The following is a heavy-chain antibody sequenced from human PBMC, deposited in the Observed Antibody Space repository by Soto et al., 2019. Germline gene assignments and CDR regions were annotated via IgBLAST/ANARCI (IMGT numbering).Heavy chain of an antibody. CDR3: ARTPYYDFWSRYSTNWFGP. V-gene: IGHV5-10-1*01. CDR1: GYSFTSYW. J-gene: IGHJ5*02. CDR2: IDPSESYT. Sequence: RGESLKISCKGSGYSFTSYWISWVRQMPGKGLEWMGRIDPSESYTNYSPSFQGHVTISADKSISTAYLQWSSLKASDTAMYYCARTPYYDFWSRYSTNWFGPWGQGTLVTVSS. D-gene: IGHD3-3*01.